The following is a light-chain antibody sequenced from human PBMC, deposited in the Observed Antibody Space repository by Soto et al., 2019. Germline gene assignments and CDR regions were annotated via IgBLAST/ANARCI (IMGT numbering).Light chain of an antibody. CDR2: DNN. Sequence: QSVLTQPPSVSAAPGQTVTISCSGSSSDIGKNYVSWYQQLPGTAPKLLIYDNNKRPSGIPDRFSGSKSGTSATLGITGLQTGDEADYYCGTWDSSLTVGVFGGGTKLTVL. J-gene: IGLJ3*02. V-gene: IGLV1-51*01. CDR3: GTWDSSLTVGV. CDR1: SSDIGKNY.